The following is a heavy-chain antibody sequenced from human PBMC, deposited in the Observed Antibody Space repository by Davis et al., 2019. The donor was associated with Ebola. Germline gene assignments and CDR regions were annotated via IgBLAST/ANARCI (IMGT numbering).Heavy chain of an antibody. CDR2: IYHGGSS. CDR1: GYSISSSSYY. D-gene: IGHD4-17*01. J-gene: IGHJ4*02. V-gene: IGHV4-39*07. Sequence: MPSETLSLTCTVSGYSISSSSYYWGWIRQPPGKGLEWIGSIYHGGSSYYNPSLKSRVTISVDTSKNQFSLKLSSVTAADTAVYYCARLYGDPVDYWGQGTLVTVSS. CDR3: ARLYGDPVDY.